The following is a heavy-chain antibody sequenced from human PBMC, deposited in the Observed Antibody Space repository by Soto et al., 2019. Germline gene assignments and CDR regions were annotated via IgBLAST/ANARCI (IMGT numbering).Heavy chain of an antibody. CDR3: ARDRLEKGYCSGGSCYSNTGMDV. V-gene: IGHV1-2*04. Sequence: ASVKVSCKASGYTFTGYYMHWVRQAPGQGLEWMGWINPNSGGTNYAQKFQGWVTMTRDTSISTAYMELSRLRSDDTAVYYCARDRLEKGYCSGGSCYSNTGMDVWGQGTTVTVSS. CDR1: GYTFTGYY. CDR2: INPNSGGT. D-gene: IGHD2-15*01. J-gene: IGHJ6*02.